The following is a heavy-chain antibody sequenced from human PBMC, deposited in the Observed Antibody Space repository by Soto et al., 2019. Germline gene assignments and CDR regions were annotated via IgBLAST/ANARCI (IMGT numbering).Heavy chain of an antibody. D-gene: IGHD1-1*01. CDR1: GYAFTTYG. Sequence: QVHLVQSGAEVKKPGASVKVSCKGSGYAFTTYGITWVRQAPGQGLEWMGWISAHNGNTNYAQKLQCRVTATRDTSPSTAYMELTSPRSDDTAVYYCARGRYGDYWGQGALVTVSS. V-gene: IGHV1-18*01. CDR3: ARGRYGDY. CDR2: ISAHNGNT. J-gene: IGHJ4*02.